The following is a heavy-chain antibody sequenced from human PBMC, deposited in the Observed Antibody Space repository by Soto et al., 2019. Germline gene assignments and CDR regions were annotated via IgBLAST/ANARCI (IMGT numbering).Heavy chain of an antibody. CDR1: GFTFSSYG. J-gene: IGHJ4*02. CDR2: ISYDGSSK. D-gene: IGHD1-1*01. CDR3: AKDRTGTYY. Sequence: QVQLVESGGGVVQPGRSLRLSCAASGFTFSSYGMHWVRQAPGKGLEWVSVISYDGSSKYYADSVKGRFTISRDNSKNTLYLQMNSLRAEDTAVYYCAKDRTGTYYWGQGTLVTVSS. V-gene: IGHV3-30*18.